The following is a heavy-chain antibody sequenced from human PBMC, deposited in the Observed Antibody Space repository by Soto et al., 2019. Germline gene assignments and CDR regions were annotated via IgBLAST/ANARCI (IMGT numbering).Heavy chain of an antibody. J-gene: IGHJ6*02. Sequence: SVKVSCKASGGTFSSYAISWVRQAPGQGLEWMGGIIPIFGTANYAQKFQGRVTITADESTSTAYMELSSLRSEDTAVYYCARAIHVILVVPAAIPGYYYYGMDVWGQGTTVTVSS. CDR3: ARAIHVILVVPAAIPGYYYYGMDV. D-gene: IGHD2-2*01. CDR2: IIPIFGTA. V-gene: IGHV1-69*13. CDR1: GGTFSSYA.